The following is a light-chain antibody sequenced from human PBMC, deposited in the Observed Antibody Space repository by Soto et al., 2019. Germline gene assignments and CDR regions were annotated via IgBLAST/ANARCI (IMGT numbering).Light chain of an antibody. Sequence: QSALTQPASVSGSPGQSITISCTGTSSDVGAYNYVSWYQQHPVKAPKLMIYDVSSRPSGISNRFSGSKSGNTASLTISGVQAEDEADYYCSSYAISSTVIFGGGTKLTVL. V-gene: IGLV2-14*01. CDR2: DVS. J-gene: IGLJ2*01. CDR1: SSDVGAYNY. CDR3: SSYAISSTVI.